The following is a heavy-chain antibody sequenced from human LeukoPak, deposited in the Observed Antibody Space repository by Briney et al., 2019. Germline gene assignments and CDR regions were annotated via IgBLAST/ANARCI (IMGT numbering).Heavy chain of an antibody. J-gene: IGHJ6*03. D-gene: IGHD3-16*01. Sequence: GGSLRLSCAASGFTFSSYGMHWVRQAPGKGLEWVAFMRYDGSNRNYADSVKGRFTNSRDNSKNTLYLQMNSLRAEDTAVYYCGRDQGVMTTKYYYYMDVWGKGTTVTISS. CDR1: GFTFSSYG. CDR2: MRYDGSNR. V-gene: IGHV3-30*02. CDR3: GRDQGVMTTKYYYYMDV.